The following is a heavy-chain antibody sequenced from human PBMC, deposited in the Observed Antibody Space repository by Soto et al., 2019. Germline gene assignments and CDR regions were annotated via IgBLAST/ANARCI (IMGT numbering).Heavy chain of an antibody. CDR2: ISGSGIST. J-gene: IGHJ2*01. CDR3: AKEPVGPDWYFDL. CDR1: GFTFRSYA. Sequence: DVQLLESGGGLVQPGGSLRLSCAASGFTFRSYAMSWVRQAPGKGLEWVSGISGSGISTHYADSVQGRFTVSRDNSNNTLYLQMNSLRAEDTAVYNCAKEPVGPDWYFDLWGRGNLVTVAS. V-gene: IGHV3-23*01.